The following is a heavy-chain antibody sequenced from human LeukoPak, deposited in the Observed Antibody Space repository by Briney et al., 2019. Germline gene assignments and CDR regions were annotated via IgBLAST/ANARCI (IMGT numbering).Heavy chain of an antibody. J-gene: IGHJ4*02. CDR1: GFTLSSYW. D-gene: IGHD2-2*01. CDR2: INSDGSST. Sequence: GGSLSLSCAASGFTLSSYWVHWVGQAQGKGLVWVSRINSDGSSTSYADSVKERFNISRDNAKNTLYLQMNSLRAEDTAVYYCARRRMFPTHCSSTSCRQCFDYSGQGTLVTPSS. CDR3: ARRRMFPTHCSSTSCRQCFDY. V-gene: IGHV3-74*01.